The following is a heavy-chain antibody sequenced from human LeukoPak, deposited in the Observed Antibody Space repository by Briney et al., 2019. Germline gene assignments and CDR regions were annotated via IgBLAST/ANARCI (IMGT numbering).Heavy chain of an antibody. V-gene: IGHV4-59*13. Sequence: EPLSLTCTVSGGSISSYYWTWIRHPPGKGLEWIGYMYYNASTNYTPSLKTRVTISIDTSKNQLYLKLSSVTVADTAVYYCARLRSVYYYHIDVWGKGTMVTVSS. CDR1: GGSISSYY. CDR2: MYYNAST. J-gene: IGHJ6*03. D-gene: IGHD1-26*01. CDR3: ARLRSVYYYHIDV.